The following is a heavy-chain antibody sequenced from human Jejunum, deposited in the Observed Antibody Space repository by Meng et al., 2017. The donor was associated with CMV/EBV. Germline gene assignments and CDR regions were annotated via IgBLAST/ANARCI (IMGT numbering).Heavy chain of an antibody. V-gene: IGHV2-5*02. Sequence: LAASGVGVGRVRQPPGEALEWLALVYWDDDERYNPSLKSRLTITRDTSKNQVVLTMTNIDPADTATYFCARSGGSTWYEEKNWFDPWGQGTLVTVSS. CDR2: VYWDDDE. CDR3: ARSGGSTWYEEKNWFDP. CDR1: LAASGVG. J-gene: IGHJ5*02. D-gene: IGHD6-13*01.